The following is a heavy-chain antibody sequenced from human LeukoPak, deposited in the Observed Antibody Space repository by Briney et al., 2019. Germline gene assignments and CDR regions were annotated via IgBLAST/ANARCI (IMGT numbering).Heavy chain of an antibody. Sequence: PGGSLRLSCAASGFTFSSYAMTWVRQAPGKGLEWVSAISGNGITTYYADSVKGRFSISRDNSKNTLYLQTNSLRAEDTAVYYCARGTAWERTFDYWGQGTLVTVSS. CDR3: ARGTAWERTFDY. J-gene: IGHJ4*02. CDR2: ISGNGITT. V-gene: IGHV3-23*01. D-gene: IGHD1-26*01. CDR1: GFTFSSYA.